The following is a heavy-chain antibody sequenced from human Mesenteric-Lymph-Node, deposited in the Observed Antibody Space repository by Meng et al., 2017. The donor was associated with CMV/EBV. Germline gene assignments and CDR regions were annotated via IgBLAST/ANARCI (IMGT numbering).Heavy chain of an antibody. J-gene: IGHJ4*02. Sequence: GESLKISCAASGFSFSSYTMHWVRQAPGKGLEWVSSINAGDNFIYYADSVQGRFTISRDNAKNSLYLQMGSLRAEDTALYYCARDLTGTYYFLGYWGQGTLVTVSS. D-gene: IGHD2/OR15-2a*01. CDR1: GFSFSSYT. CDR3: ARDLTGTYYFLGY. CDR2: INAGDNFI. V-gene: IGHV3-21*01.